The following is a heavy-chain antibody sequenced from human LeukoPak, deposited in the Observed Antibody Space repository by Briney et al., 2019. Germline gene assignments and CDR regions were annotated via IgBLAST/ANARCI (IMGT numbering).Heavy chain of an antibody. J-gene: IGHJ3*02. CDR1: GGSISSSNW. CDR2: IYRSGST. CDR3: AREEACTNGVCYSRGAFDI. Sequence: SGTLSLTCAVSGGSISSSNWWSWVRQPPGKGLEWIGEIYRSGSTNYNPSLKSRVTISVDKSKNQFSLKLSSVTAADTAVYYCAREEACTNGVCYSRGAFDIWGQGTMVTVSS. V-gene: IGHV4-4*02. D-gene: IGHD2-8*01.